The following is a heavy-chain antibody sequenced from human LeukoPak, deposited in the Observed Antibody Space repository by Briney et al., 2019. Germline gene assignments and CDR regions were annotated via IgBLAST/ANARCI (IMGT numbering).Heavy chain of an antibody. CDR1: GYTLTEVS. V-gene: IGHV1-24*01. J-gene: IGHJ4*02. CDR2: FAPGDGET. CDR3: ATEIVGYGDFNYFDY. D-gene: IGHD4-17*01. Sequence: GASVRVSCKVSGYTLTEVSMHWVRQAPGKGLEWMGGFAPGDGETIYAQSFQGRLIVTEDTSTDTAYMELSSLRSEDTAVYYCATEIVGYGDFNYFDYWGKGTLVTVSS.